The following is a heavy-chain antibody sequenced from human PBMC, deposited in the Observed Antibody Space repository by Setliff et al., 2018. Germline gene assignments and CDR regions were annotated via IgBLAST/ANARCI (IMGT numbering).Heavy chain of an antibody. CDR1: GASISTTYYY. J-gene: IGHJ5*02. CDR2: IYQNGIT. CDR3: ARHRTPSYYYDSSSYYSNWFDP. D-gene: IGHD3-22*01. Sequence: SETLSLTCSVSGASISTTYYYWDWIRQSPEKGLEWIGTIYQNGITYYNPSVKSRVTISVDKSKNQFSLSLRSVTAADTAVYYCARHRTPSYYYDSSSYYSNWFDPWGQGTLVTVSS. V-gene: IGHV4-39*07.